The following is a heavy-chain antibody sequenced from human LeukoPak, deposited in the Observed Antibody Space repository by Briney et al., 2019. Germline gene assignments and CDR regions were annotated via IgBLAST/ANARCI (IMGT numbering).Heavy chain of an antibody. CDR1: GGSFSGYY. D-gene: IGHD6-19*01. J-gene: IGHJ4*02. Sequence: SETLSLTCAVDGGSFSGYYWSWIRQPPGKGLEWIGEINHSGSTNYNPSLKSRVTISVDTSKNQFSLNLSSVTAADTAVYYCARSERSSSGWYFYFDYWGQGTLVTVSS. V-gene: IGHV4-34*01. CDR2: INHSGST. CDR3: ARSERSSSGWYFYFDY.